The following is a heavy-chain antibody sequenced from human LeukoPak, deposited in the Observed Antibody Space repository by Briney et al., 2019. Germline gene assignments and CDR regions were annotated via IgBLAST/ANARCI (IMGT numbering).Heavy chain of an antibody. J-gene: IGHJ4*02. CDR1: GLTFSTYT. Sequence: GGSLRLSCAASGLTFSTYTMSWVRQAPGKGLEWVSSISSSGNYLFYVDSVKGRFTISRDNAKNSLYLQMNSLRDEDTAVYYCAREPDITMLRGVSLKFDSWGEGTLVTVPS. D-gene: IGHD3-10*01. CDR2: ISSSGNYL. V-gene: IGHV3-21*01. CDR3: AREPDITMLRGVSLKFDS.